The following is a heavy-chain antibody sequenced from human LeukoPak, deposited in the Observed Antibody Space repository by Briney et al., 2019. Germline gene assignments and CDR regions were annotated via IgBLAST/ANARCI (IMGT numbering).Heavy chain of an antibody. CDR1: GGSISSSSYY. Sequence: SETLSLTCTVSGGSISSSSYYWGWIRQPPEKGLEWIGSIYYSGSTYYNPSLKSRVTISVDTSKNQFSLKLSSVTAADTAVYYCARESGTVTTSKYYYGMDVWGQGTTVTVSS. V-gene: IGHV4-39*07. CDR3: ARESGTVTTSKYYYGMDV. D-gene: IGHD4-17*01. CDR2: IYYSGST. J-gene: IGHJ6*02.